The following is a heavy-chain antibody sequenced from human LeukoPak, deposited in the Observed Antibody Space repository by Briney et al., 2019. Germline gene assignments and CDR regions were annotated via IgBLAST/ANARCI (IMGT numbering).Heavy chain of an antibody. D-gene: IGHD3-10*01. J-gene: IGHJ5*02. CDR3: ARPSRRHYYGSGSREPNWFDP. Sequence: SETLSLTCTVSGGSISSSSYYWGWIRQPPGKGLEWIGSIYYSGSTYYNPSLKSRVTISVDKSKNQFSLKLSSVTAADTAVYYCARPSRRHYYGSGSREPNWFDPWGQGTLVTVSS. CDR1: GGSISSSSYY. V-gene: IGHV4-39*07. CDR2: IYYSGST.